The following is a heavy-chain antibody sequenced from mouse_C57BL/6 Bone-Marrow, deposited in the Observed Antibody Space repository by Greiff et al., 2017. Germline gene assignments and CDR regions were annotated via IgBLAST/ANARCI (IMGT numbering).Heavy chain of an antibody. D-gene: IGHD2-4*01. CDR3: TRCGLRPHYAMDD. CDR1: GYTFTSYW. CDR2: IYPGNGDT. Sequence: EVQLVESGTVLVRPGASVKMSCKTSGYTFTSYWMHWVKQRPGQGLEWIGAIYPGNGDTSYNQKFKGKAKLTAVTSSSTAYMELSSLTNEDSAVYYCTRCGLRPHYAMDDWGQGTSVTVSS. V-gene: IGHV1-5*01. J-gene: IGHJ4*01.